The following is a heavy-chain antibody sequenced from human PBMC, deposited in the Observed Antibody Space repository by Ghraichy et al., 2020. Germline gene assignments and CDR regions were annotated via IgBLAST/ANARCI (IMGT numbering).Heavy chain of an antibody. D-gene: IGHD3-3*01. J-gene: IGHJ6*03. CDR2: IYYSGST. CDR1: GGSISSGGYY. V-gene: IGHV4-31*03. CDR3: ARRFLVKGRDYYYYYMDV. Sequence: SETLSLTCTVSGGSISSGGYYWSWIRQHPGKGLEWIGYIYYSGSTYYNPSLKSRVTISVDTSKNQFSLKLSSVTAADTAVYYCARRFLVKGRDYYYYYMDVWGKGTTVTVSS.